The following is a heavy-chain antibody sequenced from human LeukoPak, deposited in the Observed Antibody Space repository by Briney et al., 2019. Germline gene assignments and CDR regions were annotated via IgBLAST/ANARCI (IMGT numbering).Heavy chain of an antibody. CDR3: AREDDSSGYDAFDI. CDR2: IKQDGSEK. Sequence: PGGSLRLSCAASGFTFSSYSMNWVRQAPGKGLEWVANIKQDGSEKYYVDSVKGRFTISRDNAKNSLYLQMNSLRAEDTAVYYCAREDDSSGYDAFDIWGQGTMVTVSS. V-gene: IGHV3-7*01. J-gene: IGHJ3*02. D-gene: IGHD3-22*01. CDR1: GFTFSSYS.